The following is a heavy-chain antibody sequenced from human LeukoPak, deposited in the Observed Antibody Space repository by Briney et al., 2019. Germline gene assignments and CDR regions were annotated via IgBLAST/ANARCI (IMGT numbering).Heavy chain of an antibody. CDR3: ARDWGPYCSGGSCYPFQH. CDR1: GFTFSSYG. J-gene: IGHJ1*01. Sequence: GGSLRLSCAASGFTFSSYGMHWVRQAPGKGLEWVAVILSDGSKEFYTDSVKGRFTISRDNAKNSLYLQMNSLRAEDTAVYYCARDWGPYCSGGSCYPFQHWGQGTLVTVSS. V-gene: IGHV3-30*19. D-gene: IGHD2-15*01. CDR2: ILSDGSKE.